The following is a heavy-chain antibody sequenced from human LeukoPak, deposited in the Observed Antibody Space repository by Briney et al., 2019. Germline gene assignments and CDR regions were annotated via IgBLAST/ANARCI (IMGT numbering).Heavy chain of an antibody. CDR3: ARAGDCSGGSCYQYYFDY. D-gene: IGHD2-15*01. Sequence: PAETLSLTCAVYGGSFSGYYWSWIRQPPGKGLEWIGEINHSGSTNYNPSLKSRVTISVDTSNNQFSLKLSSVTAADTAVYYCARAGDCSGGSCYQYYFDYWGQGTLVTVSS. J-gene: IGHJ4*02. V-gene: IGHV4-34*01. CDR2: INHSGST. CDR1: GGSFSGYY.